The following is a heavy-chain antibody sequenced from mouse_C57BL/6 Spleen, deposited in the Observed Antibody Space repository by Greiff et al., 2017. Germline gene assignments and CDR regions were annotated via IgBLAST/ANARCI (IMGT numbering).Heavy chain of an antibody. D-gene: IGHD4-1*01. Sequence: QVQLQQSGPGLVQPSQSLSITCTVSGFSLTSYGVHWVRQSPGKGLEWLGVIWSGGSTDYNAAFMSRLSITKDNSKSQVFFKMNSLQADDTAIYYCAKKLGQDYYAMDYWGQGTSVTVSS. CDR1: GFSLTSYG. V-gene: IGHV2-5*01. CDR2: IWSGGST. J-gene: IGHJ4*01. CDR3: AKKLGQDYYAMDY.